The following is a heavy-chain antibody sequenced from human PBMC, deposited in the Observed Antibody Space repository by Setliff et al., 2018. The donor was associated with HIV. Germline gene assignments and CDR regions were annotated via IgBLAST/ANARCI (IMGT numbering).Heavy chain of an antibody. Sequence: ASVKVSCKASGYTFTSHAIHWVRQAPGQRLEWMGWINTGNGNTKYSQKFQDRVSITRDTSASTGYMEVISLRPEDTAVYYCARDGFRPGYSSGWSDYWGQGTLVTVSS. CDR1: GYTFTSHA. CDR3: ARDGFRPGYSSGWSDY. D-gene: IGHD6-19*01. J-gene: IGHJ4*02. V-gene: IGHV1-3*04. CDR2: INTGNGNT.